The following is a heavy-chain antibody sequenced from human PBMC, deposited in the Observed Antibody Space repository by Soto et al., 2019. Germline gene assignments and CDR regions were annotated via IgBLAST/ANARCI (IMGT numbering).Heavy chain of an antibody. CDR2: INHSGST. CDR3: ARGELGYLRVQQGSYYMDV. V-gene: IGHV4-39*07. J-gene: IGHJ6*03. Sequence: SETLCLTCPVSGGSVSSSVYYWGWVRQPPGKGLEWIGEINHSGSTNYNPSLKSRVTISVDTSKNQFSLKLSSVTAADTAVYYCARGELGYLRVQQGSYYMDVWGKGTTVTVSS. D-gene: IGHD5-12*01. CDR1: GGSVSSSVYY.